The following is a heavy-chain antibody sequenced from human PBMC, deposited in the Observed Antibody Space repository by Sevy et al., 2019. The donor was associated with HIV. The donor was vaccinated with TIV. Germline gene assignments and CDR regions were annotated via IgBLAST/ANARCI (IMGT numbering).Heavy chain of an antibody. CDR3: VRERARSITFDI. Sequence: GESLKISCAASGFTFSNYDMHWVRQAPGKGLEWVAVISHDGNYKNYADSVKGRFTVSRDNSKNTVYLQLNSLRAEDTAVYYCVRERARSITFDIWGQGTLVTVSS. CDR1: GFTFSNYD. D-gene: IGHD3-3*01. CDR2: ISHDGNYK. V-gene: IGHV3-30-3*01. J-gene: IGHJ3*02.